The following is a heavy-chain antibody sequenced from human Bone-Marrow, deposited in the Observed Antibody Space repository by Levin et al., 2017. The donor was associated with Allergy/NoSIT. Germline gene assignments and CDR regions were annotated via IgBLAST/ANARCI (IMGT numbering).Heavy chain of an antibody. J-gene: IGHJ3*02. CDR2: IVPFYGTA. CDR1: GGTSSTDG. D-gene: IGHD1-26*01. CDR3: ARDKPGIVGSSEAFDI. V-gene: IGHV1-69*13. Sequence: ASVKVSCKASGGTSSTDGITWERQAPGQGLEWMGEIVPFYGTATYSQKFRDRITITAHASTSTVYMELSSLTSEDTAMYYCARDKPGIVGSSEAFDIWGQGTMVTVSS.